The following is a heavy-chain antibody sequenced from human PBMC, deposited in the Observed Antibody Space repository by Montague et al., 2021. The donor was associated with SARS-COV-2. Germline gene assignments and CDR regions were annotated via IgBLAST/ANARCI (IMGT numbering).Heavy chain of an antibody. J-gene: IGHJ5*02. CDR1: GGSVSGTSYY. CDR3: ARQGGPAGKHWFDP. Sequence: SETLSLTCTVSGGSVSGTSYYWAWIRQPPGKGLEWIVNIHHSGTTFYXLSLKSRVTISVDASKNGVSLKLNSVTAADTAVYYCARQGGPAGKHWFDPWGQGTLVTVSS. V-gene: IGHV4-39*01. CDR2: IHHSGTT. D-gene: IGHD2-2*01.